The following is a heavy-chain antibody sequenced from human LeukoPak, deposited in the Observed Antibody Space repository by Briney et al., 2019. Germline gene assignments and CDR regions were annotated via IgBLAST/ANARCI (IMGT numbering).Heavy chain of an antibody. D-gene: IGHD3-22*01. CDR3: ARRAGDYSHPYDY. Sequence: GGSLRLSCAASGFTFSSYGMSWVRQAPGKGLEWVSAISGSGGSTYYADSVKGRFTISRDNSKNTLFLQMNSLRAEDTAVYYCARRAGDYSHPYDYWGQGTLVTVSS. V-gene: IGHV3-23*01. J-gene: IGHJ4*02. CDR1: GFTFSSYG. CDR2: ISGSGGST.